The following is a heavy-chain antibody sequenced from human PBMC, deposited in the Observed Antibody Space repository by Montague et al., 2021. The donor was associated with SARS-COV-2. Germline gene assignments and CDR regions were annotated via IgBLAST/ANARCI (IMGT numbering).Heavy chain of an antibody. CDR1: GGSFSSYY. D-gene: IGHD2-15*01. J-gene: IGHJ4*02. CDR3: ARVQGGWLNPGVSFDY. V-gene: IGHV4-59*01. CDR2: IYHTGST. Sequence: SETLSLTCTVSGGSFSSYYWSWIRQPPGKGLEWIGYIYHTGSTNYNPSLKSRVTISVDTSKNQFSLNLSSVTAADTAVYYCARVQGGWLNPGVSFDYWGQGTLVTVSS.